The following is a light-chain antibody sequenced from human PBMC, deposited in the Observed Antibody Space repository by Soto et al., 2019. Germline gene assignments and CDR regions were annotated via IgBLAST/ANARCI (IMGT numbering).Light chain of an antibody. V-gene: IGKV3-15*01. Sequence: EILMTQSPATLSVSPGERATLSCRATESVSNNLAWYQQKPRQAPRLLIYGASTRAPGIPARFSGSGSGTEFTLTISSLQSEDFAVYYCQQYSIWRTFGQGTKVDIK. CDR3: QQYSIWRT. J-gene: IGKJ1*01. CDR2: GAS. CDR1: ESVSNN.